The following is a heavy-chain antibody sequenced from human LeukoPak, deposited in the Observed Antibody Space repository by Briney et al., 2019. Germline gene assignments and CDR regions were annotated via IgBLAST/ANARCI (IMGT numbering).Heavy chain of an antibody. CDR1: GFTFSSYA. CDR2: ISGSGGST. V-gene: IGHV3-23*01. CDR3: ARGREVGYCSSTSCYPEKNYYYGMDV. J-gene: IGHJ6*02. Sequence: GGSLRLSCAASGFTFSSYAMSWVRQAPGKGLEWVSAISGSGGSTYYADSVKGRFTISRDNSKNTLYLQMNSLRAEDTAVYYCARGREVGYCSSTSCYPEKNYYYGMDVWGQGTTVTVSS. D-gene: IGHD2-2*03.